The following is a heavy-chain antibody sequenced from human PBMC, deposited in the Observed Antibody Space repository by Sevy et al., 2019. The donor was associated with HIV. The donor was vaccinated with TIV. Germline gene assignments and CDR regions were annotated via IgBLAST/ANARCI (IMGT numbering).Heavy chain of an antibody. CDR1: GFTFSSYS. J-gene: IGHJ6*02. Sequence: GGSLRLSCAASGFTFSSYSMNWVRRAPGKGLEWVSSIRSSSSYIYYADSVKGRFTISRDNAKNSLYLQMNSLRAEDTAVYYCARDERRLYISSWYGYYYYGMDVWGQGTTVTVSS. CDR2: IRSSSSYI. V-gene: IGHV3-21*01. D-gene: IGHD6-13*01. CDR3: ARDERRLYISSWYGYYYYGMDV.